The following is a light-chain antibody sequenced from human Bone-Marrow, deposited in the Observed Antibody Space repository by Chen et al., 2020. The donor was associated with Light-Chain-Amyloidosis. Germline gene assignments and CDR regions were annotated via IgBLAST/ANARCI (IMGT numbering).Light chain of an antibody. J-gene: IGKJ4*01. Sequence: EIVLTQSPGTLSLSPGEGDNLSCRASQTISSNYLTWYQQKFGQAPRLRIYGSSSRATGIPDRFTGSGSGTDFTLTINRLEPEDFAMYYCQQYGTSPLTFGGGTKVEIK. CDR3: QQYGTSPLT. CDR2: GSS. V-gene: IGKV3-20*01. CDR1: QTISSNY.